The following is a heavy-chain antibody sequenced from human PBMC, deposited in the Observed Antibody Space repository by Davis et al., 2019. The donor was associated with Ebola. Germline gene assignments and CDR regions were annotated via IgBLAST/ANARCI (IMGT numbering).Heavy chain of an antibody. CDR3: ARGSGGSSSNYYYGMDV. Sequence: ASAQVSCNASGYTFIGYYMHWVRQALGQGLEWMGWINPNSGGTNYAQKFQGRVTMTRNTSISTAYMELSSLGSEDTAVYYCARGSGGSSSNYYYGMDVWGQGATVTVSS. CDR1: GYTFIGYY. J-gene: IGHJ6*02. CDR2: INPNSGGT. D-gene: IGHD6-6*01. V-gene: IGHV1-2*02.